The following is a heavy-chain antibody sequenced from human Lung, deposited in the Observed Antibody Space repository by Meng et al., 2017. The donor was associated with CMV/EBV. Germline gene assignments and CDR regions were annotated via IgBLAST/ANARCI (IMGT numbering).Heavy chain of an antibody. D-gene: IGHD6-6*01. J-gene: IGHJ4*02. V-gene: IGHV1-18*01. CDR2: ISPYNRNT. Sequence: ASXXVSXKASGYTFINYGITWVRQDPGQGLEWMGWISPYNRNTNYAQRLQGRVTMTADTSTSTAYMELRSLRSDDTAVYYCARLDYSSSSCGYWGQGTLVTVSS. CDR3: ARLDYSSSSCGY. CDR1: GYTFINYG.